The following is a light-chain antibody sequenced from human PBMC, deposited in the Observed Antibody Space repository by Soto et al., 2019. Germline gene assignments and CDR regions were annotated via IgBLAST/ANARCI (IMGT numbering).Light chain of an antibody. J-gene: IGKJ5*01. CDR3: QQYGSSPIT. CDR2: GAS. V-gene: IGKV3-20*01. CDR1: QSVSSNS. Sequence: EIVLTQSPGTLSLSPGERATLSCTASQSVSSNSLAWYQQKPGQAPRLLIYGASSRATGIPDRFSGSGSGTDFTLTISRLEPEDFAVYYCQQYGSSPITFGQGTRLEIK.